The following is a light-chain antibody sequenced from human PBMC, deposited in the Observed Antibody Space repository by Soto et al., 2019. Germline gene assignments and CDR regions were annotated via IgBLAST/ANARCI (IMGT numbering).Light chain of an antibody. Sequence: QSALTQPASVSGSPGQSITVSCTGTSSDLGGYNYVSWYQHHPGKAPKLMIYEVSNRPSGVSNRFSGSKSGNTASLTISGLQAEDEAEYYCSSYTSSDTLVFGTGTKVPS. V-gene: IGLV2-14*01. CDR1: SSDLGGYNY. CDR3: SSYTSSDTLV. J-gene: IGLJ1*01. CDR2: EVS.